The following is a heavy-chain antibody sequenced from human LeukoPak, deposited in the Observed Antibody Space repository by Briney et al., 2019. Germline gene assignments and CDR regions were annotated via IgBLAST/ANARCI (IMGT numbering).Heavy chain of an antibody. Sequence: ASVKVSCKASGYTFSSYDINWVRQAPGQGLEWMGWMKPNSGNTGYAQKFQGRVTMIRNTSISTAYMELSSLRSEDTAVYYCAREPPQYQLLSLTPHNWFDPWGQGTLVTVSS. D-gene: IGHD2-2*01. CDR2: MKPNSGNT. CDR3: AREPPQYQLLSLTPHNWFDP. V-gene: IGHV1-8*01. CDR1: GYTFSSYD. J-gene: IGHJ5*02.